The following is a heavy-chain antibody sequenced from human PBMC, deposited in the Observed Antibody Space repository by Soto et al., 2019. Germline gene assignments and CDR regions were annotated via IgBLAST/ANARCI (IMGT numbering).Heavy chain of an antibody. V-gene: IGHV4-61*08. CDR1: GGSISSGGYY. CDR3: AREAIFPAV. Sequence: PSETLSLTCTVSGGSISSGGYYWSWIRQPPGKGLEWIGYIYYSGSTNYNPSLKSRVTISVDTSKNQFSLKLSSVTAADTAVYYCAREAIFPAVWGQGTTVTVSS. CDR2: IYYSGST. J-gene: IGHJ6*02. D-gene: IGHD3-3*01.